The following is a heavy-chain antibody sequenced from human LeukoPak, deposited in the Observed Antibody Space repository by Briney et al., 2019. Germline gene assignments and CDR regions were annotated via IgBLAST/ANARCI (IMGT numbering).Heavy chain of an antibody. Sequence: PGGSLRLSCAASGFTFSDYIMNWVRQAPGKGLEWVSYISSSSNYIYYADSVKGRFTISRDNAKNSLYLQMNSLRAEDTAVYYCTRDRSGQDWGQGTLVTVSS. CDR2: ISSSSNYI. V-gene: IGHV3-21*04. CDR1: GFTFSDYI. CDR3: TRDRSGQD. J-gene: IGHJ4*02. D-gene: IGHD1-1*01.